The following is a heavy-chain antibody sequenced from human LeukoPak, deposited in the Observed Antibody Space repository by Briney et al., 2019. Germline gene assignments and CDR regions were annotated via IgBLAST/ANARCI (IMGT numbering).Heavy chain of an antibody. Sequence: GRSLRLSCAASGFTFDDYAMHWVRQAPGKGLEWVSGISWNSGDIGYADSVKGRFTISGDNAKNSLYLQMNSLRVEDMALYYCAKGKDVAVAGTFDYWGQGTLVTVSS. D-gene: IGHD6-19*01. J-gene: IGHJ4*02. CDR3: AKGKDVAVAGTFDY. CDR1: GFTFDDYA. V-gene: IGHV3-9*03. CDR2: ISWNSGDI.